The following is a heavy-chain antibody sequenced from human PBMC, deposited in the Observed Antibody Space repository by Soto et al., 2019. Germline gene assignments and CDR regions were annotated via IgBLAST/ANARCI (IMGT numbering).Heavy chain of an antibody. CDR3: ARGAFGAYYFDH. CDR1: GFTFSSYW. J-gene: IGHJ4*02. V-gene: IGHV3-74*01. D-gene: IGHD3-3*01. Sequence: GGSLRLSCAASGFTFSSYWIHWVRQVPGKGLVWVSRIKGDGSSASYADSVKGRFTISRDNAKNTLYLQMNSPRAEDTAVFYCARGAFGAYYFDHWGQGTPVTVSS. CDR2: IKGDGSSA.